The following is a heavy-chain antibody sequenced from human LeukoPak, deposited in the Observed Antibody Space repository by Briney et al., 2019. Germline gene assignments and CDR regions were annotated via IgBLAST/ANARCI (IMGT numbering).Heavy chain of an antibody. CDR1: GGSISSYY. Sequence: LSLTCTVSGGSISSYYWNWVRQPPGKGLEWVSGISWNSGSIDYADSVKGRFTISRDSAKNSLYLRMNSLGAEDTALYYCAKDRNYDSSGVFDYWGQGTVVTVSS. V-gene: IGHV3-9*01. J-gene: IGHJ4*02. D-gene: IGHD3-22*01. CDR2: ISWNSGSI. CDR3: AKDRNYDSSGVFDY.